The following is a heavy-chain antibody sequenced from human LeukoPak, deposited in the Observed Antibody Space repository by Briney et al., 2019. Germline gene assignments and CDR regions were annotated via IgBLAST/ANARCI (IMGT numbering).Heavy chain of an antibody. Sequence: ASVKVSCKASGYTFTGYYMHWVRQAPGQGLEWMGWINPNSGGTNYAQKFQGRVTMTRDTSISTAYMELSRLRSDDTAVYYCARGYLDPLVGATSYFDYWGQGTLVTVSS. D-gene: IGHD1-26*01. CDR3: ARGYLDPLVGATSYFDY. J-gene: IGHJ4*02. CDR2: INPNSGGT. CDR1: GYTFTGYY. V-gene: IGHV1-2*02.